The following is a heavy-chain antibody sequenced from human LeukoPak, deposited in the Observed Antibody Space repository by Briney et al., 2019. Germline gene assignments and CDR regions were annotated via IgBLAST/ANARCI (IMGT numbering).Heavy chain of an antibody. D-gene: IGHD2-2*01. J-gene: IGHJ4*02. V-gene: IGHV4-34*01. CDR1: GGSISGYY. CDR3: ARGPCSSTSCYSAY. Sequence: SETLSLTCAVYGGSISGYYWSWIRQPPGKGLEWFGEINHSGSTNYNPSLKSRVTITVDTSKNQFSLRLSFVTAADTAVYYCARGPCSSTSCYSAYWGQGTLVTVSS. CDR2: INHSGST.